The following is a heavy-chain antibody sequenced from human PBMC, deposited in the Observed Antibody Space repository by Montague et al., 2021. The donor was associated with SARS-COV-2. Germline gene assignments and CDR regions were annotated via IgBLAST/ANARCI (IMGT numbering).Heavy chain of an antibody. CDR3: ARIALGSKYYFDF. D-gene: IGHD3-3*02. J-gene: IGHJ4*02. CDR2: N. V-gene: IGHV6-1*01. Sequence: NNYAESLKSRITIDPDTSKHQFSLHLHSVTPEDTAVYYCARIALGSKYYFDFWGQGTLVTVS.